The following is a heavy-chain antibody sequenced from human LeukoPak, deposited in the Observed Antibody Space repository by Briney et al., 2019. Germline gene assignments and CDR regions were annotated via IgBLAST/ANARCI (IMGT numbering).Heavy chain of an antibody. CDR2: ISGSGGST. V-gene: IGHV3-23*01. D-gene: IGHD2-2*03. Sequence: GGSLRLSCAASGFTFSSYAMSWVRQAPGKGLEWVSAISGSGGSTYYADSVKGRFTISRDNSKNTLYLQMNSLRAEDTAVYYCAKDMITMDIVVVPAANTFDYWGQGTLVTVSS. CDR3: AKDMITMDIVVVPAANTFDY. CDR1: GFTFSSYA. J-gene: IGHJ4*02.